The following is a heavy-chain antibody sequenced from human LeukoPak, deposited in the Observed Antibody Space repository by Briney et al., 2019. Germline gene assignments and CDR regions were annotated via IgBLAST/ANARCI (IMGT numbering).Heavy chain of an antibody. CDR3: ARRNDILTGYYLDAFDI. CDR2: ISAYNGNT. Sequence: ASVKVSCKASGYTFTSYGISWVRQAPGQGLEWMGWISAYNGNTNYAQKLQGRVTMTTDTSTSTAYMELRSLRSDDTAVYYCARRNDILTGYYLDAFDIWGQGTMVTVSS. J-gene: IGHJ3*02. V-gene: IGHV1-18*01. D-gene: IGHD3-9*01. CDR1: GYTFTSYG.